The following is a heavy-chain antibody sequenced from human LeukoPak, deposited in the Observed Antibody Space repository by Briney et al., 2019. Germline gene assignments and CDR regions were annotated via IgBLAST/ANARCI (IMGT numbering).Heavy chain of an antibody. CDR2: ISGSGGST. J-gene: IGHJ4*02. D-gene: IGHD3-22*01. Sequence: GGSLRLSCAASGFTFSSYAMSRVREAPGKGLDWVSAISGSGGSTYYADSVKGRFTISRDNSKNTLYLQMNSLRAEDTAVYYCAKVKHSDYYDSSGYYSTFDYWGQGTLVTVSS. V-gene: IGHV3-23*01. CDR1: GFTFSSYA. CDR3: AKVKHSDYYDSSGYYSTFDY.